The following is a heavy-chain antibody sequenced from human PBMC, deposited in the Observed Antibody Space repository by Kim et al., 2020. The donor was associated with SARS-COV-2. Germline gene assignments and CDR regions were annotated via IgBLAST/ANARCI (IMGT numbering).Heavy chain of an antibody. CDR1: GFIFDGYA. D-gene: IGHD1-26*01. CDR3: PRDLGATAVSVYYYGLD. CDR2: ISRNIALI. Sequence: GGSLRLSCAASGFIFDGYAMHWVRQAPGKGLEWVSAISRNIALIDSADSVKGRFTISRDNAKNSLYLQMNSLIAEDTAVYYCPRDLGATAVSVYYYGLD. V-gene: IGHV3-9*01. J-gene: IGHJ6*01.